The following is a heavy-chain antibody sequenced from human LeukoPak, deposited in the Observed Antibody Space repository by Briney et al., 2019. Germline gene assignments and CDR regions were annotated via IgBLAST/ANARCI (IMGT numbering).Heavy chain of an antibody. D-gene: IGHD1-1*01. CDR3: AKANWVSNADAVW. CDR2: ISGGGGST. V-gene: IGHV3-23*01. CDR1: GFTFSTYA. J-gene: IGHJ4*02. Sequence: PGGSLRLSCAASGFTFSTYAMSWVRQAPGKGLEWVSVISGGGGSTYYADSVKGRFTLSRDDSRNTVYLQLNNLRVEDTAIYYCAKANWVSNADAVWWGQGTPVTVSS.